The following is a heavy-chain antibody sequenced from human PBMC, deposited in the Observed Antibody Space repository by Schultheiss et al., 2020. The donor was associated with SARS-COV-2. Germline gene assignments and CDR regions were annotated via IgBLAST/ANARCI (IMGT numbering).Heavy chain of an antibody. J-gene: IGHJ4*02. CDR2: ISRSGTTI. Sequence: GGSLRLSCEASGFTLSDYYMSWIRQTPGKGLEWLSGISRSGTTIYYADSVKGRFTISRDNTNSLYLQMTSLTADDTAVYYCARHGGRRGYNFWSENLWGQGTLVTVSS. D-gene: IGHD3-3*01. V-gene: IGHV3-11*01. CDR3: ARHGGRRGYNFWSENL. CDR1: GFTLSDYY.